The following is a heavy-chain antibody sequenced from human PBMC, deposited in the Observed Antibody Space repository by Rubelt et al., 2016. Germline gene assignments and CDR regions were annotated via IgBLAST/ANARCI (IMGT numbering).Heavy chain of an antibody. Sequence: QVQLVQSGAEVKKPGASVKVSCKASGYTFTSYGISWVRQAPGQGLEWMGWINPNSGGANYAQKFQGRVTMTRDTSISTAYMELSRLRSDDTAVYYCARVPSPSSSSLPDPWGQGTLVTVSS. V-gene: IGHV1-2*02. D-gene: IGHD6-6*01. J-gene: IGHJ5*02. CDR1: GYTFTSYG. CDR2: INPNSGGA. CDR3: ARVPSPSSSSLPDP.